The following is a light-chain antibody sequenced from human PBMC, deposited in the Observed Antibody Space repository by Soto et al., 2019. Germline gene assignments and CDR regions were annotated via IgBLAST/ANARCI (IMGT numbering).Light chain of an antibody. J-gene: IGKJ1*01. CDR3: RQYGNLPRT. CDR2: GAS. CDR1: QSVSSY. Sequence: IVLAQSPATLSLSTGERATLSCRASQSVSSYLAWYQQKPGQAPRLLIYGASSRATGIPDRFSGSGSGTDFTLTISRLDPEYFAVYYCRQYGNLPRTFGQGTKV. V-gene: IGKV3-20*01.